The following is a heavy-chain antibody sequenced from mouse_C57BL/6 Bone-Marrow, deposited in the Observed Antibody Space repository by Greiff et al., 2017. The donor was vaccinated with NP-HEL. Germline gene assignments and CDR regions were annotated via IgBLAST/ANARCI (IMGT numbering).Heavy chain of an antibody. Sequence: EVKVEESGPGLVKLSQSLSLTCSVTGYSIISGYYWNWIRQFPGNKLEWMAYISYDGSNNYNPSLKNRISITRDISKNQFFLKLTSVTTEDTATYYCAREGGYYGSPFAYWGQGTLVTVSA. J-gene: IGHJ3*01. CDR3: AREGGYYGSPFAY. CDR1: GYSIISGYY. V-gene: IGHV3-6*01. D-gene: IGHD1-1*01. CDR2: ISYDGSN.